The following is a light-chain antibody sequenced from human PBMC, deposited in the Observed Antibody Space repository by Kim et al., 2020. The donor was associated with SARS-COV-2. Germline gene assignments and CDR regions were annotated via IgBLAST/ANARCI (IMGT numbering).Light chain of an antibody. Sequence: PGERVTLSCRASQSVSSSYLTWYQQKPGQAPRLLIYGASTRATSIPARFSGSGSGTDFTLTISSLQPEDFAVYYCQQDYNFPWTFGQGTKLEI. CDR1: QSVSSSY. CDR2: GAS. CDR3: QQDYNFPWT. J-gene: IGKJ2*02. V-gene: IGKV3D-7*01.